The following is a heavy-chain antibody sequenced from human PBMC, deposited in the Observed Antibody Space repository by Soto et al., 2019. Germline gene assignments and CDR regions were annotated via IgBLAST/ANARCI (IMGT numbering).Heavy chain of an antibody. Sequence: SVKVSGKSYGFTSSRSAVQWVRQARGQRPEWIGWVVVGSGYTNYAQKFQGRVTITRDMPTSTVHMELSSLSSEDTAVYYCARDLGGNYYDSSGFNWFDPWGQGTLVTVSS. CDR2: VVVGSGYT. V-gene: IGHV1-58*01. J-gene: IGHJ5*02. CDR3: ARDLGGNYYDSSGFNWFDP. D-gene: IGHD3-22*01. CDR1: GFTSSRSA.